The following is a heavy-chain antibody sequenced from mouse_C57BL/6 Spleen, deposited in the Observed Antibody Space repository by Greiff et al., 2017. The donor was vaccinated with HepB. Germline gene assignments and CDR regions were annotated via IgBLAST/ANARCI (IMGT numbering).Heavy chain of an antibody. Sequence: VQLQQSGPELVKPGASVKISCKASGYTFTDYYMNWVKQSHGKSLEWIGDINPNNGGTSYNQKFKGKATLTVDKSSSTAYMELRSLTSDDSAVYYCARKMIITTGFAYWGQGTLVTVSA. D-gene: IGHD1-1*01. CDR3: ARKMIITTGFAY. CDR1: GYTFTDYY. CDR2: INPNNGGT. J-gene: IGHJ3*01. V-gene: IGHV1-26*01.